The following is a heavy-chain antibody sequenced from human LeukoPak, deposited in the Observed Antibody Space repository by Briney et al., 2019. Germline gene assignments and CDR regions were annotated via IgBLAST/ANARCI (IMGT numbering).Heavy chain of an antibody. J-gene: IGHJ4*02. Sequence: PGGSLRLSCEASGFTFSSYWMHWVRQAPGKGLGWVSRINSDGSDTNSADSVKGRFTISRDNAKNTLYLQMNSLRAEDTAVYYCVRGLGSGYSYAYGVYWGQGTLVTVSS. V-gene: IGHV3-74*01. CDR2: INSDGSDT. CDR3: VRGLGSGYSYAYGVY. CDR1: GFTFSSYW. D-gene: IGHD5-18*01.